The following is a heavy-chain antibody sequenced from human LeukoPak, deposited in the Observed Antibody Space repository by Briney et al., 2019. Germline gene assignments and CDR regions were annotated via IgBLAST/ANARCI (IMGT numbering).Heavy chain of an antibody. CDR1: GGSISDYY. CDR3: ARDFLSSGWIDF. Sequence: SETLSLTCTVPGGSISDYYWSWIRHPLRKGLGWIGYIYYSGITNYNPSPMCRATISVNTSKNQYFLKLSSVAAADTDVYYCARDFLSSGWIDFWGKGTLVTVSS. D-gene: IGHD6-19*01. CDR2: IYYSGIT. J-gene: IGHJ4*02. V-gene: IGHV4-59*01.